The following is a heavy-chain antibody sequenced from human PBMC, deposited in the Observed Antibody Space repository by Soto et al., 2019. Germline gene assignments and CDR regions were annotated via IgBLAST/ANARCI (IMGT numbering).Heavy chain of an antibody. CDR1: GYTFTGYY. CDR2: INPNSGGT. CDR3: AREEWLLDYYYGMDV. D-gene: IGHD3-3*01. J-gene: IGHJ6*02. V-gene: IGHV1-2*02. Sequence: QVQLVQSGAEVKKPGASVKVSCMASGYTFTGYYMHWVRQAPGQGLEWMGWINPNSGGTNYAQKFQGRVTMTRDTSISTAYMELSRLRSDDTAVYYCAREEWLLDYYYGMDVWGQGTTVTVSS.